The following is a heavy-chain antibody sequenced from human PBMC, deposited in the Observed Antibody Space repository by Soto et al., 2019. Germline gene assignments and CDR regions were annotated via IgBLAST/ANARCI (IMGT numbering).Heavy chain of an antibody. CDR3: ARDYAVGIVVPLFDY. J-gene: IGHJ4*02. Sequence: QVQLVQSGAEVKKPGASVKVSCKASGYTFTSYGISWVRQAPGQGLEWMGWISAYNGNTNYAQKLQGRVTMTTDTSTSTAYMELRSLRSDDTAVYYWARDYAVGIVVPLFDYWCQGTLVTVSS. CDR2: ISAYNGNT. CDR1: GYTFTSYG. V-gene: IGHV1-18*01. D-gene: IGHD2-2*01.